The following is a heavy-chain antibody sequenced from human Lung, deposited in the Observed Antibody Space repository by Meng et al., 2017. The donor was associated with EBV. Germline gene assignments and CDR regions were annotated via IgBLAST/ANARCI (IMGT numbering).Heavy chain of an antibody. CDR3: ACAPTPMSPAFAY. Sequence: EELEGGGPGTVKTPGALARSCGVAVGFFSNYYGSRMRQAPGKGREEMGEINHSGSSNYNPSLQCRATISLATSHNTLSLDLFSVTAASSAVYFCACAPTPMSPAFAYLGPGPLVTVSS. D-gene: IGHD2-15*01. CDR2: INHSGSS. CDR1: VGFFSNYY. V-gene: IGHV4-34*01. J-gene: IGHJ4*02.